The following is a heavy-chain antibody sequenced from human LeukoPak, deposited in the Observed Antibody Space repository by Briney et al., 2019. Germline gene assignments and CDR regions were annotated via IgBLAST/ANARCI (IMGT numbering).Heavy chain of an antibody. CDR3: ARASGLGELSTDWYFDL. Sequence: SETLSLTCAVFGGSFSGYYWSWIRQPPGKGLEWIGEINHSGSTNYNPSLKSRVTISIDTSKNQFSLKLSSVTAADTAVYYCARASGLGELSTDWYFDLWGRGTLVTVSS. CDR1: GGSFSGYY. D-gene: IGHD3-16*02. J-gene: IGHJ2*01. V-gene: IGHV4-34*01. CDR2: INHSGST.